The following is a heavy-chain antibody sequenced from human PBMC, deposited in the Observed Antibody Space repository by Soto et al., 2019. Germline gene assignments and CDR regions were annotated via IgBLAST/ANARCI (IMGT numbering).Heavy chain of an antibody. D-gene: IGHD3-22*01. V-gene: IGHV1-18*01. Sequence: GASVKVSCKASGYTFTSYGISWVRQAPGQGLEWMGWISAYNGNTNYAQKLQGRVTMTTDTSTSTAYMELRSLRSDDTAVYYCARMTYHITYYYDSSGTSGAFDIWGQGTMVTVSS. CDR3: ARMTYHITYYYDSSGTSGAFDI. J-gene: IGHJ3*02. CDR1: GYTFTSYG. CDR2: ISAYNGNT.